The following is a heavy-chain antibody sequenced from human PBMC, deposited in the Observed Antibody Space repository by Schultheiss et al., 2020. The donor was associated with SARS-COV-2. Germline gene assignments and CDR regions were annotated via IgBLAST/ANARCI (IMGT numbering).Heavy chain of an antibody. V-gene: IGHV3-23*01. CDR1: GFTFSSYA. Sequence: GGSLRLSCAASGFTFSSYAMSWVRQAPGKGLEWVSTISGSGGSTYYADSVKGRFTISRDNSKNTLYLQRNSLRAEDTAVYYCARDKGYGAAFDIWGQGTMVTVSS. CDR3: ARDKGYGAAFDI. CDR2: ISGSGGST. J-gene: IGHJ3*02. D-gene: IGHD4-17*01.